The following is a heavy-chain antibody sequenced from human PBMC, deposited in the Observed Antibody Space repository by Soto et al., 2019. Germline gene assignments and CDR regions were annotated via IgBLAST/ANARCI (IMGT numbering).Heavy chain of an antibody. CDR3: ANLPGVWAFDI. CDR2: ISYDGSNK. Sequence: QVQLVESGGGVVQPGRSLRLSCAASGFTFSSYGMHWVRQAPGKGLEWVAVISYDGSNKYYADSVKGRFTISRDNSKNTLYLQMNSLRAEDTAVYYCANLPGVWAFDIWGQGTMVTVSS. V-gene: IGHV3-30*18. J-gene: IGHJ3*02. D-gene: IGHD7-27*01. CDR1: GFTFSSYG.